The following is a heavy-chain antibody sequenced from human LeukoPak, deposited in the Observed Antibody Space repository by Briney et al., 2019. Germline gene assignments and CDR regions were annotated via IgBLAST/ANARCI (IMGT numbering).Heavy chain of an antibody. Sequence: KPSETLSLTCSVSGVSISSYHWTWIRQPPGKGLEWIGHIYNIGSTKYNPSLTGRVTISLDTSKYPLSLKLSAVSAADTAMYYSARKDGDGWGQGTLVTVSS. D-gene: IGHD5-24*01. CDR2: IYNIGST. CDR3: ARKDGDG. V-gene: IGHV4-59*01. CDR1: GVSISSYH. J-gene: IGHJ4*02.